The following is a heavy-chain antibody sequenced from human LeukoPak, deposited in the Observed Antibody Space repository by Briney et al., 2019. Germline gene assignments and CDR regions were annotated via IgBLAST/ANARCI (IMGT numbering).Heavy chain of an antibody. CDR1: GFTFSSYA. D-gene: IGHD6-19*01. CDR3: ARDQESGWSNYFDY. V-gene: IGHV3-23*01. CDR2: ISGSGGST. J-gene: IGHJ4*02. Sequence: GGSLRLSCAASGFTFSSYAMSWVHQAPGKGLEWVSAISGSGGSTYYADSVKGRFTISRDNSKNTLYLQMNSLRAEDTAVYYCARDQESGWSNYFDYWGQGTLVTVSS.